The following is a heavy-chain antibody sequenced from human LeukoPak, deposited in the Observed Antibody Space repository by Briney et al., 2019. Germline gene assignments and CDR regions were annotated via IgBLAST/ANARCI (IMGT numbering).Heavy chain of an antibody. V-gene: IGHV5-51*01. CDR2: IYPGDSDT. J-gene: IGHJ3*02. D-gene: IGHD6-13*01. CDR3: ARLPHYSSSFYAFDI. CDR1: GYSFTTHW. Sequence: GESLKISCKASGYSFTTHWIGWVRQMPGKGLEWMGIIYPGDSDTRYSPSFQGQVTISADKSISTAYLQWSSLKASDTAMYYCARLPHYSSSFYAFDIWGQGTMVTVSS.